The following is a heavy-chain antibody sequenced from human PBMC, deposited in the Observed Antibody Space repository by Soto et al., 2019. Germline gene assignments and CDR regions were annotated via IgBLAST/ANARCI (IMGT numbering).Heavy chain of an antibody. CDR2: ISGSGGST. V-gene: IGHV3-23*01. Sequence: EEQLLESGGGLVQPGGSLRLSCAASGFTFSSYAMRWVRQAPGKGLEWVSGISGSGGSTYYADSVKGRFTISRDNSKSTLHLQMNSLRAEDTAVYYGALSSLTWYYYGIDVWGQGTTVTVSS. CDR1: GFTFSSYA. J-gene: IGHJ6*02. CDR3: ALSSLTWYYYGIDV. D-gene: IGHD6-6*01.